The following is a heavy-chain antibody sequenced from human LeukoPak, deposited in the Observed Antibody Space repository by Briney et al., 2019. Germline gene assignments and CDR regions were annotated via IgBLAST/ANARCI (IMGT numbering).Heavy chain of an antibody. Sequence: GSLRLSCTASGFSFSSYWMYWVRRAPGRGPVWVSRINSDGISISYADSVKGRFTISRDSAKNTLYLQMNSLRAEDTAVYYCARRATAHGMDVWGQGTTVTVSS. CDR2: INSDGISI. CDR3: ARRATAHGMDV. J-gene: IGHJ6*02. V-gene: IGHV3-74*01. CDR1: GFSFSSYW.